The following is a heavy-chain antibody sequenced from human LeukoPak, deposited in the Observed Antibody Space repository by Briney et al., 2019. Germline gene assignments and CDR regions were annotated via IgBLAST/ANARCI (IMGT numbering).Heavy chain of an antibody. CDR2: INPNSGGT. D-gene: IGHD3-3*01. CDR1: GGTFSSYA. CDR3: ARAHSFGVVLDAFDI. V-gene: IGHV1-2*04. Sequence: GASVKVSCKASGGTFSSYAISWVRQAPGQGLEWMGWINPNSGGTNYAQKFQGWVTMTRDTSISTAYMELSRLRSDDTAVYYCARAHSFGVVLDAFDIWGQGTMVTVSS. J-gene: IGHJ3*02.